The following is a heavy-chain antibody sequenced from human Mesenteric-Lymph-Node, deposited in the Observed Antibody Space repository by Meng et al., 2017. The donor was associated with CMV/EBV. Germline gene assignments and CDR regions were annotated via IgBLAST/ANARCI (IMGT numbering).Heavy chain of an antibody. CDR2: INWNGGST. Sequence: GGSLRLSCAASGFTFDDYGMSWVRQAPGKGLEWVSGINWNGGSTGYADSVKGRFTISRDNAKNSLYLQMNSLRAEDTALYYCARDEGSYYYDSSGLAYWGQGTLVTVSS. CDR1: GFTFDDYG. D-gene: IGHD3-22*01. CDR3: ARDEGSYYYDSSGLAY. V-gene: IGHV3-20*04. J-gene: IGHJ4*02.